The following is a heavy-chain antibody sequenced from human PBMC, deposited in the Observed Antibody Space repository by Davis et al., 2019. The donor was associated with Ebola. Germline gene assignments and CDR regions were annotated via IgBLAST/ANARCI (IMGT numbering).Heavy chain of an antibody. CDR2: IYYSGGT. CDR1: GGSFSGYY. J-gene: IGHJ4*02. D-gene: IGHD1-7*01. CDR3: ARAISWNYYFDY. V-gene: IGHV4-34*01. Sequence: SETLSLTCAVYGGSFSGYYWSWIRQPPGKGLEWIGTIYYSGGTYYNPSLKSRVTISVDTSKNQFSLKLSSVTAADTAVYYCARAISWNYYFDYWGQGSLVTVSS.